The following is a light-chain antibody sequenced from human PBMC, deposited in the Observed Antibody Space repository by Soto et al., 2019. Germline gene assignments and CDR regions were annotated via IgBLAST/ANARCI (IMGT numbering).Light chain of an antibody. V-gene: IGKV1-8*01. CDR3: QQYSSYPQT. Sequence: RMTQSQSSLYTSTGDIVTITCRASQGISSYLAWYQQKPGKALKLLIYAASTLQSGVPSRFSGSGSGTDFTLTISFLQSEDFATYYCQQYSSYPQTFGQGSNV. J-gene: IGKJ1*01. CDR2: AAS. CDR1: QGISSY.